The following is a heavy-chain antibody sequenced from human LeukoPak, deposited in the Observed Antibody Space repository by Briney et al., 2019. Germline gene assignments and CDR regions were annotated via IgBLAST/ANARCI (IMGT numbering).Heavy chain of an antibody. D-gene: IGHD2-2*01. CDR3: AKNPDEGLVVVPATPGFDI. J-gene: IGHJ3*02. CDR1: GFTFSSYG. CDR2: ISYDGSNK. V-gene: IGHV3-30*18. Sequence: GRSLRLSCAASGFTFSSYGMHWVRQAPGKGLEWVAVISYDGSNKYYADSVKGRFTISRDNSKNMLYLQMNSLRTEDTAVYYCAKNPDEGLVVVPATPGFDIWGQGTMVTVSS.